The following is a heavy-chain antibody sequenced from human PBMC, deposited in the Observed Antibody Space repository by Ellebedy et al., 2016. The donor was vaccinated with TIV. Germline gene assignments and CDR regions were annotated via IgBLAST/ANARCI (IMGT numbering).Heavy chain of an antibody. D-gene: IGHD1-1*01. CDR3: ARHVESTRGAFDI. J-gene: IGHJ3*02. CDR1: GGSISSYY. CDR2: IYYSGST. V-gene: IGHV4-39*01. Sequence: SETLSLXXTVSGGSISSYYWGWIRQPPGKGLEWIGSIYYSGSTYYNPSLKSRVTISVDTSKNQFSLKLSSVTAADTAVYYCARHVESTRGAFDIWGQGTMVTVSS.